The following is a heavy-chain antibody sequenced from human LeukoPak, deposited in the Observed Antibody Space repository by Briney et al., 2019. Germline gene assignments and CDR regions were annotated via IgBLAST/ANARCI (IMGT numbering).Heavy chain of an antibody. CDR1: GHTFSTYG. J-gene: IGHJ5*02. CDR2: IAFDGSRK. Sequence: GGSLRLSCAASGHTFSTYGMHWVRQAPGKGLEWVTGIAFDGSRKHYADSVKGRFTISRDNSRNTMDLQMNSLRVEDTAVYHCTRYDSSRFDPWGQGTPVIVSS. D-gene: IGHD3-3*01. V-gene: IGHV3-33*05. CDR3: TRYDSSRFDP.